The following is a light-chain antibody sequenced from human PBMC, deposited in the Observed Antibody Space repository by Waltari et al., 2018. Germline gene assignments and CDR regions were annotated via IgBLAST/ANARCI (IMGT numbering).Light chain of an antibody. Sequence: QSALTQPPSASGSPGQSVTISCTGTSSDVGGYNSVSWYQQHPDKPPKLMSYEVSKRPSGVPDRLSASKSGNTASLTVSGLQAEDEADYYCSSYAGSNNLVFGGGTKLTVL. J-gene: IGLJ2*01. V-gene: IGLV2-8*01. CDR1: SSDVGGYNS. CDR3: SSYAGSNNLV. CDR2: EVS.